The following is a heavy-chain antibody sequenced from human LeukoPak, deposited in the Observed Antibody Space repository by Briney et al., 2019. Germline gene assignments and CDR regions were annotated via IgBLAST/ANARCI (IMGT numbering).Heavy chain of an antibody. Sequence: SGTLSLTCGVSGGSISGTNWWSWVRQPPGQGLEWIGEISLAGQTNYNPSLNGRVTMSLDKSSNRLSLHLTSVTAADTATYYCSRESGPFCPFGYWGQGTLVIVSS. CDR2: ISLAGQT. CDR3: SRESGPFCPFGY. V-gene: IGHV4-4*02. J-gene: IGHJ4*02. CDR1: GGSISGTNW. D-gene: IGHD1-26*01.